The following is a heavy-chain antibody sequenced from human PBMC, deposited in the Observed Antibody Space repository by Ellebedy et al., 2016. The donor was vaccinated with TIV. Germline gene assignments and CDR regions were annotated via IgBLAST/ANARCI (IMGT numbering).Heavy chain of an antibody. CDR2: TSHETDKI. CDR1: GVHFSAYT. V-gene: IGHV3-30*14. CDR3: ARDWGRGSGWSFYFSGMDV. Sequence: GESLKISCSASGVHFSAYTFYRVRQAPGKGLEWVGLTSHETDKIYYADSLKGRITISRDNSKNTLSLEMTSLKHEDTAVYYCARDWGRGSGWSFYFSGMDVWGPGTTVTVSS. D-gene: IGHD6-19*01. J-gene: IGHJ6*02.